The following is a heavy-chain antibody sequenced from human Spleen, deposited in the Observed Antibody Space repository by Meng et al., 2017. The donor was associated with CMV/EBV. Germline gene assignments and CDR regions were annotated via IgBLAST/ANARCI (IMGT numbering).Heavy chain of an antibody. J-gene: IGHJ4*02. V-gene: IGHV3-48*03. D-gene: IGHD3-22*01. CDR2: ISSSGSTI. CDR1: GFTFSSYE. Sequence: GGSLRLSCAASGFTFSSYEMNWVRQASGKGLEWVSYISSSGSTIYYADSVKGRFTISRDNAKNSLYLQMNSLRAEDTAVYYCATWGLPYYYDSSGYPWGQGTLVTVSS. CDR3: ATWGLPYYYDSSGYP.